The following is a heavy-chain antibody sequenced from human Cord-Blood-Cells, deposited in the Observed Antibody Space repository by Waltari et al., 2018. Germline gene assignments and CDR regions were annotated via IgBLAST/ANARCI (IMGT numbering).Heavy chain of an antibody. CDR1: GGSISSSSYY. J-gene: IGHJ3*02. D-gene: IGHD6-19*01. V-gene: IGHV4-39*07. CDR2: IYYSGST. CDR3: ARLRAAVAGDAFDI. Sequence: QLQLQESGPGLVKPSETLSLTCPVSGGSISSSSYYWGWIRQPPGKGLEWIGSIYYSGSTYYNPSLKSRVTISVDTSKNQFSLKLSSVTAADTAVYYCARLRAAVAGDAFDIWGQGTMVTVSS.